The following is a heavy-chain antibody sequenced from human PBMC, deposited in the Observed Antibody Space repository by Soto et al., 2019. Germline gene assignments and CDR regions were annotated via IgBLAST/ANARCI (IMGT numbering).Heavy chain of an antibody. J-gene: IGHJ3*02. V-gene: IGHV1-18*01. CDR2: ISTFNSDT. CDR1: GYTFSNYG. CDR3: VRDFFPSGSSYLDPFDI. D-gene: IGHD3-16*01. Sequence: ASVKVSCKASGYTFSNYGISWVRQAPGQELEWMGWISTFNSDTNYAQKFQGRVTMTTEIFTNTAYMELRSLRADDTAVYYCVRDFFPSGSSYLDPFDIWGQGTMVTVSS.